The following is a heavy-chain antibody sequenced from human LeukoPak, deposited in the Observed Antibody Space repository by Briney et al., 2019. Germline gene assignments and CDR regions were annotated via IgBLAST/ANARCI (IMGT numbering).Heavy chain of an antibody. CDR1: GFTFSDYY. CDR3: ARRTIAVVTGDF. D-gene: IGHD2-21*02. Sequence: PGGSLRLSCVVSGFTFSDYYMHWVRQAPGKGPVWVARVSTDGSSTNYAHFAKGRFTISRDNAKNALYLQIHSLTPEDPAVYYCARRTIAVVTGDFWGQGSLVTVSS. J-gene: IGHJ4*02. V-gene: IGHV3-74*01. CDR2: VSTDGSST.